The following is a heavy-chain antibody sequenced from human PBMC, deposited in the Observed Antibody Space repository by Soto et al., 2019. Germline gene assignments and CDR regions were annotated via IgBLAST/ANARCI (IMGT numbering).Heavy chain of an antibody. CDR2: ILDDGNNK. CDR3: AKDSFPLYYYDSSGYYYDY. J-gene: IGHJ4*02. Sequence: GGSLRLSCAASGFTFSTYAMHWVRQAPGKGLEWVAVILDDGNNKYYADSVEGRFTISRDNSKNTLYLQMNSLRAEDTAVYYCAKDSFPLYYYDSSGYYYDYWGQGTLVTVSS. D-gene: IGHD3-22*01. V-gene: IGHV3-30-3*01. CDR1: GFTFSTYA.